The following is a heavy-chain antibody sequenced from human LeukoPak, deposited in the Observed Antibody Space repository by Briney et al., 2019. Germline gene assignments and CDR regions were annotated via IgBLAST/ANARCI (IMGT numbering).Heavy chain of an antibody. CDR1: GYTLTELS. J-gene: IGHJ4*02. D-gene: IGHD1-26*01. V-gene: IGHV1-24*01. CDR2: FDPEDGET. Sequence: ASVKVSCKVSGYTLTELSMHWVRQAPGKGLEWMGGFDPEDGETIYAQKFQGRVTMTEDTSTDTAYMELSSLRSEDTAVYYCATRPIVGAIFDYWGQGTLVTVSS. CDR3: ATRPIVGAIFDY.